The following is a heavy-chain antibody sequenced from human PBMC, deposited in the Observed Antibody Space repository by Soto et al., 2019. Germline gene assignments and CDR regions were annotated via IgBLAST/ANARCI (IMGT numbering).Heavy chain of an antibody. D-gene: IGHD3-16*01. Sequence: QVQLVQSGAEVKKPGSSVKVSCKASGGTFSSYAISWVRQAPGQGLEWMGGIIPIFGTANYAQKFQGRVTITADESTSTAYMELSSLKSEDTAVYYCASGPAPDQASWGYYFDYWGQGTLVTVSS. V-gene: IGHV1-69*01. CDR2: IIPIFGTA. CDR3: ASGPAPDQASWGYYFDY. J-gene: IGHJ4*02. CDR1: GGTFSSYA.